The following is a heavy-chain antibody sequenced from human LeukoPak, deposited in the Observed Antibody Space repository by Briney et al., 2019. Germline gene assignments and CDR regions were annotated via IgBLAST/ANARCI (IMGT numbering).Heavy chain of an antibody. CDR1: GGSISSSSYY. CDR3: ARAANEWELLAGYFDY. CDR2: IYYSGST. J-gene: IGHJ4*02. Sequence: SETLSLTCTVSGGSISSSSYYWGWIRQPPGKGLEWIGSIYYSGSTYYNPSLKSRVTISVDTSKNQFSLKLSSVTAEDTAVYYCARAANEWELLAGYFDYWGQGTLVTVSS. V-gene: IGHV4-39*07. D-gene: IGHD1-26*01.